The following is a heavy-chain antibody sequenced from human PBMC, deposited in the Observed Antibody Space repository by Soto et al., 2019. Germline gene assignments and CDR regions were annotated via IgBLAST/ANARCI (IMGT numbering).Heavy chain of an antibody. Sequence: EVQLLESGGGLVQPGGSLRLSCAASGFTFNSYAMTWVRQAPGKGLEWVSAISGSGGTTYYADSVKGRFTISRDNSKNTLYLQMNSLRAEDTAVYYCARAAGVTSGWLNWFDPWGQGTLVTVSS. CDR3: ARAAGVTSGWLNWFDP. J-gene: IGHJ5*02. CDR1: GFTFNSYA. D-gene: IGHD6-19*01. CDR2: ISGSGGTT. V-gene: IGHV3-23*01.